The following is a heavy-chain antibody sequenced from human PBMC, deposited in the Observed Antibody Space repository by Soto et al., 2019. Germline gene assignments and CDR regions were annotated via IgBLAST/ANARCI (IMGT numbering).Heavy chain of an antibody. V-gene: IGHV3-7*04. D-gene: IGHD3-10*01. Sequence: EMQLVDYGGGLVHPGDSLRLSCAASGFTFSIYWMAWVRQAPGKGLEWVANIKEDGSEYTYADSVRGRFTISRDNAKNSLYLQMNSLRVEDTAVYYCVRETHYYAAWGQGTLVTVSS. J-gene: IGHJ4*02. CDR3: VRETHYYAA. CDR2: IKEDGSEY. CDR1: GFTFSIYW.